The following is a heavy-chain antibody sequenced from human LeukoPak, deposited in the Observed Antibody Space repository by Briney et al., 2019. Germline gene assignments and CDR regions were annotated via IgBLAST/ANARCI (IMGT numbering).Heavy chain of an antibody. CDR1: GFPFSNNV. Sequence: GGSLRLSCAASGFPFSNNVVTWVRQAPGRGLDWLSSISGSGGSTYYADSVKGRFTISRDNSKNTLYLQMNSLRAEDTAVYYCAKTFPYGTTWFGFCDYWGQGALVTASS. J-gene: IGHJ4*02. V-gene: IGHV3-23*01. CDR2: ISGSGGST. D-gene: IGHD3-10*01. CDR3: AKTFPYGTTWFGFCDY.